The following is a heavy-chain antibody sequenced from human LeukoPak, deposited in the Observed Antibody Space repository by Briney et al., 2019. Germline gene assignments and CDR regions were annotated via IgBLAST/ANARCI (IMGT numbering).Heavy chain of an antibody. Sequence: SETLSLTCTVSGGSISSYYWSWIRQPAGKGLEWIGRIYTSGSTNYNPSLKSRVTMSVDTSKNQFSLKLSSVTAADTAVYYCARDEYYYDSSGHYYSDYWGQGTLVTVSS. CDR3: ARDEYYYDSSGHYYSDY. J-gene: IGHJ4*02. V-gene: IGHV4-4*07. CDR1: GGSISSYY. D-gene: IGHD3-22*01. CDR2: IYTSGST.